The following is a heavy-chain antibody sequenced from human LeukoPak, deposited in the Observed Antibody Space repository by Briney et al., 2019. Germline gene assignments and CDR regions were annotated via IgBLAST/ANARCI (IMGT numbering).Heavy chain of an antibody. CDR2: INHSGST. V-gene: IGHV4-34*01. D-gene: IGHD6-13*01. CDR1: GGSFSGYY. Sequence: NPSETLSLTCAVYGGSFSGYYWSWIRQPPGKGLEWIGEINHSGSTNYNPSLKSRVTISVDTSKNQFSLKLSSVAAAETAVYYCAYEAAMGPYYFDYWGQGTLVTVSS. J-gene: IGHJ4*02. CDR3: AYEAAMGPYYFDY.